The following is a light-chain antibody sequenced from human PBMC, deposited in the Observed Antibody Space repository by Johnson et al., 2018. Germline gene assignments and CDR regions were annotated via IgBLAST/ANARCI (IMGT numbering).Light chain of an antibody. J-gene: IGLJ1*01. Sequence: QSVLTQPPSVSAAPGQKVTISCSGSSSNLGNNYVSWYQQLPGTAPKLLIYENNKRPSGIPDRFSGSKSGQSATLAITGLQTGDEADYYCGTWDSSLSAGNVFGTGTKVTVL. CDR2: ENN. V-gene: IGLV1-51*02. CDR1: SSNLGNNY. CDR3: GTWDSSLSAGNV.